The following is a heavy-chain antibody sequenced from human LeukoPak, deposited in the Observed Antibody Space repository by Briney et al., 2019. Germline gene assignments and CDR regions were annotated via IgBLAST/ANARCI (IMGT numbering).Heavy chain of an antibody. Sequence: SETLSLTCTVSGGSISSSSYYWGWIRQPPGKGLEWIGSIYYSGSTYYNPSLKSRVTISVDTSKNQFSLKLSSVTAADTAVYYCARHLDSSGYYYSLRTMVDYWGRGTLVTVSS. J-gene: IGHJ4*02. D-gene: IGHD3-22*01. CDR1: GGSISSSSYY. CDR3: ARHLDSSGYYYSLRTMVDY. V-gene: IGHV4-39*01. CDR2: IYYSGST.